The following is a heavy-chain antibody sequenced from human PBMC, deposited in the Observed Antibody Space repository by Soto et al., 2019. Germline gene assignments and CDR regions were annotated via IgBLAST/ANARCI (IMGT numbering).Heavy chain of an antibody. J-gene: IGHJ4*02. V-gene: IGHV1-24*01. CDR2: FDPEDGET. CDR1: GYTLTELS. CDR3: ASPPCYISDWDFFDL. D-gene: IGHD3-3*02. Sequence: ASVNVYCKVSGYTLTELSMHWVRQAPGKGLEWMGGFDPEDGETIYAQKFQGRVTMTEYTSTDTAYMELSSLMSEDTAVYYCASPPCYISDWDFFDLPGQGNQVTVSS.